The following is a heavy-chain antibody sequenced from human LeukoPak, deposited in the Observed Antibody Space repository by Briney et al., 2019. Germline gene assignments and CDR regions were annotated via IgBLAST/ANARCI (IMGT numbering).Heavy chain of an antibody. CDR1: GGSISSGNYY. CDR2: IYTSGST. V-gene: IGHV4-61*02. CDR3: ARQSPGYYDFWSGYYYIDY. J-gene: IGHJ4*02. D-gene: IGHD3-3*01. Sequence: PSQTLSLTCSVSGGSISSGNYYWNWIRQPAGKGLEWIGRIYTSGSTDYNPSLKSRVTISVDTSKNQFSLKLSSVTAADTAVYYCARQSPGYYDFWSGYYYIDYWGQGTLVTVSS.